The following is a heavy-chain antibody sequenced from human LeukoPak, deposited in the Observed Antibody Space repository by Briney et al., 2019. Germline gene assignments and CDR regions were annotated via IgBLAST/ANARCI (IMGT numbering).Heavy chain of an antibody. CDR2: IYTSGST. CDR1: GGSISSYY. J-gene: IGHJ4*02. D-gene: IGHD2-15*01. CDR3: ARHPFATPFDY. Sequence: SETLSLTCTVSGGSISSYYWGWIRQPAGKGLEWIGRIYTSGSTNYNPSLKSRVTISIDTSKNQLSLTLHSVTAADTAVYYCARHPFATPFDYWGQGILVTVSS. V-gene: IGHV4-4*07.